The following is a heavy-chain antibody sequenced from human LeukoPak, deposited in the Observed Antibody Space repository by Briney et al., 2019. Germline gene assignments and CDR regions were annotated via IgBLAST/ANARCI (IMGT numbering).Heavy chain of an antibody. CDR3: ATDLGSSRPNF. CDR1: GFTFSTYA. D-gene: IGHD6-13*01. V-gene: IGHV3-23*01. Sequence: GGSLRLSCAASGFTFSTYAMSWVRQAPGKGLEWVSTIRGSDGATFYADSVKGRFSISRDNSKNTLYLQMNSLRAEDTAVYYCATDLGSSRPNFWGQGILVTVSS. J-gene: IGHJ4*02. CDR2: IRGSDGAT.